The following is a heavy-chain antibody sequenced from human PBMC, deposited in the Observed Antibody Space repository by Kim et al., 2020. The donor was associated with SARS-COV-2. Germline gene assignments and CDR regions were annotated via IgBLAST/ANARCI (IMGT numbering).Heavy chain of an antibody. CDR2: YN. CDR3: ARGINSAFDI. D-gene: IGHD5-18*01. V-gene: IGHV6-1*01. Sequence: YNDYAVSVEGRISISLDASQHQLSLQLNSMTPEDTAVYYCARGINSAFDIWGQGTVVTVSS. J-gene: IGHJ3*02.